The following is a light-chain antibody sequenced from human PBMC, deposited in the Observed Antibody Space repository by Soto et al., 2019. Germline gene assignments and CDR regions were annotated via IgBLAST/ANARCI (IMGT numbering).Light chain of an antibody. J-gene: IGKJ2*01. CDR3: QQFGSSPYT. Sequence: EIVLTQSPATLSLSPGERATLSCRASQSVSSYLAWYQQKPGQAPRLLIYGASSRATGTTDRFSGSGSGTDFTLTVSRLEPEDFAVFYCQQFGSSPYTFGQGTKV. CDR2: GAS. V-gene: IGKV3-20*01. CDR1: QSVSSY.